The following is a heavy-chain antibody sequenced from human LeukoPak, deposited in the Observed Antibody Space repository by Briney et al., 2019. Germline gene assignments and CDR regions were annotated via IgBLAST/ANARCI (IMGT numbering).Heavy chain of an antibody. Sequence: PPGGSLRLSCAASGFTFSSYAMSWVRQAPGKGLEWVSAISGSGDSTYYADSVKGRFTISRDNSKNTLYLQMNSLRAEDTAVYYCAKDRGYCSSTSCYTLGIAAAGDDYWGQGTLVIVSS. J-gene: IGHJ4*02. CDR1: GFTFSSYA. D-gene: IGHD2-2*02. CDR2: ISGSGDST. V-gene: IGHV3-23*01. CDR3: AKDRGYCSSTSCYTLGIAAAGDDY.